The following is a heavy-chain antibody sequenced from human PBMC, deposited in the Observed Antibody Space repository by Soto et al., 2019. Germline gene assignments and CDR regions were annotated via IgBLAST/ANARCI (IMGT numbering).Heavy chain of an antibody. D-gene: IGHD2-8*01. CDR2: ISGYNGDT. CDR3: AKNGQPPYYYYCMDF. J-gene: IGHJ6*02. CDR1: GYTFTRYG. V-gene: IGHV1-18*01. Sequence: ASVKVSCKASGYTFTRYGISWVRQAPGQGLEWMGWISGYNGDTNYAQKFQGRVTMTVDTSTTTAFMELTSLTSDDRAVYYCAKNGQPPYYYYCMDFWGQGITVTVSS.